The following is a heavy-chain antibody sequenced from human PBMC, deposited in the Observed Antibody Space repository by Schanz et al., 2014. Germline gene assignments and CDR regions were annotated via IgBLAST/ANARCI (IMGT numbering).Heavy chain of an antibody. CDR3: ARHGGIPYYPMDV. J-gene: IGHJ6*02. CDR1: GGSLSSGGYY. V-gene: IGHV4-31*03. Sequence: QVQLQESGPGLLRPSETLSLTCTVSGGSLSSGGYYWDWIRLLPGKGLEWIGYISYSGSTSFNPSLKSRLTMSVDTSKNQFSLRLSSVTAADTAVYYCARHGGIPYYPMDVWGQGTTVTVSS. CDR2: ISYSGST. D-gene: IGHD3-16*01.